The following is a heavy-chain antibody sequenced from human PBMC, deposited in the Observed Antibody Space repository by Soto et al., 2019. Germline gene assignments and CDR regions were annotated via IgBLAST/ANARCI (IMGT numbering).Heavy chain of an antibody. CDR1: GFTFSSYG. D-gene: IGHD2-21*01. CDR3: PRNSPGVNPSWFAP. Sequence: QVQLVESGGGVVQPGRSLRLSCAASGFTFSSYGMHWVRQAPGKGLEWVAVIWYDGSNKYYADSVKGRFTISRDNPSTSLYLQWNSLRPGDTAVYSCPRNSPGVNPSWFAPWAQGTLVTVSS. CDR2: IWYDGSNK. J-gene: IGHJ5*02. V-gene: IGHV3-33*01.